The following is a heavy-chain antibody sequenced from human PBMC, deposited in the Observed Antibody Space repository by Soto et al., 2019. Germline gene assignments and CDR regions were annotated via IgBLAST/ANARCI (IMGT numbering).Heavy chain of an antibody. Sequence: SETLSLTCTVSGASTSGYFWTWIRQPPGKGLEWIGYFYGGSTNYNPSLKSRATISMAPSKNHFSLNLMSVPAADNAVYYCAGDSRSAPGWLDPWGQGILVTVSS. CDR1: GASTSGYF. V-gene: IGHV4-59*01. D-gene: IGHD1-26*01. J-gene: IGHJ5*02. CDR3: AGDSRSAPGWLDP. CDR2: FYGGST.